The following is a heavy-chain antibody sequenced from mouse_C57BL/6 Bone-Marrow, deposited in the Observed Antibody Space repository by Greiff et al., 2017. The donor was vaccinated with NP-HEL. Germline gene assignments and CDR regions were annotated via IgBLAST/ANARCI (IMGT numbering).Heavy chain of an antibody. Sequence: EVHLVESGGDLVKPGGSLKLSCAASGFTFSSYGMSWVRQTPDKRLEWVATISSGGSYTYYPDSVKGRFTISRDNAKNTQYLQMSSLKSEDTAMYYCARHAFTVVATDFDYWGQGTTLTVSS. J-gene: IGHJ2*01. CDR2: ISSGGSYT. D-gene: IGHD1-1*01. CDR3: ARHAFTVVATDFDY. CDR1: GFTFSSYG. V-gene: IGHV5-6*01.